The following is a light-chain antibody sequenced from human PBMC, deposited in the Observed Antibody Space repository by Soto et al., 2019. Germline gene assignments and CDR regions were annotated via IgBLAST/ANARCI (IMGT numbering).Light chain of an antibody. V-gene: IGKV3-15*01. CDR1: QSLTTY. J-gene: IGKJ5*01. Sequence: EVVMTQSPATLSVSPGETATLSCRASQSLTTYLAWYQQKPDQAPRLLIYGISTRATDVPARFSGSGSGTEFTLTISRLEPEDFAVYYCQQYGSSSITFGQGTRLEIK. CDR2: GIS. CDR3: QQYGSSSIT.